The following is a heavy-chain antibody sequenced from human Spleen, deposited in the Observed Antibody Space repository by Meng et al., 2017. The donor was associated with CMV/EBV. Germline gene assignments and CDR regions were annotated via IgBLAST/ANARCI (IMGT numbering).Heavy chain of an antibody. V-gene: IGHV3-21*01. D-gene: IGHD6-6*01. CDR1: GFTFDDYS. Sequence: GGSLRLSCAASGFTFDDYSMHWVRQAPGKGLEWVSSISSSSSYIYFADSVKGRFTISRDNAKNSLYLQMNSLRAEDTAVYYCARGRYSSSNFDSWGQGTLVTVSS. J-gene: IGHJ4*02. CDR3: ARGRYSSSNFDS. CDR2: ISSSSSYI.